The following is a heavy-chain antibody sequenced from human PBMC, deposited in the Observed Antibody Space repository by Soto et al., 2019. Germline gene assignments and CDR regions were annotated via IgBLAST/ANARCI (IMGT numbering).Heavy chain of an antibody. CDR1: GYTFTGYY. Sequence: GASVKVSCKASGYTFTGYYMHWVRQAPGQGLEWMGWINPNSGGTNYAQQFQGWVTMTRDTSISTAYMELSRLRSDDTAVYYCARAGDRFYYFDYWGQGTLVTVSS. CDR3: ARAGDRFYYFDY. V-gene: IGHV1-2*04. J-gene: IGHJ4*02. CDR2: INPNSGGT. D-gene: IGHD3-16*01.